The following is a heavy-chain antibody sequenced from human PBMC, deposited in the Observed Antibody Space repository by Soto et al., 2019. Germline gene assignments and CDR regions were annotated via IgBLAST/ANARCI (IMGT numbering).Heavy chain of an antibody. Sequence: GGSLRLSCAASGFTFSSYAMSWVRQAPGKGLEWVSAISGSGGSTYYADSVKGRFTISRDNSKNTLYLQMNSLRAEDTAVYYCAKDHPDFVVVVAAFDYWGQGTLVTVSS. J-gene: IGHJ4*02. V-gene: IGHV3-23*01. CDR1: GFTFSSYA. D-gene: IGHD2-15*01. CDR3: AKDHPDFVVVVAAFDY. CDR2: ISGSGGST.